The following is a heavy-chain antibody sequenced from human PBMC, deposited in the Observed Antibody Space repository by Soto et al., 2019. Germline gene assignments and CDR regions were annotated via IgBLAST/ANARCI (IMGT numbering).Heavy chain of an antibody. V-gene: IGHV3-11*01. J-gene: IGHJ3*02. CDR2: ISSSGSGI. Sequence: LRLSCAASGFTFRDYYMTWIRQAPGKGLEWAAYISSSGSGIYYPDSVKGRFTISRDNAKNSLYLQMSSLRAEDTAVYFCARAYSDAFDIWGQGTMVTVSS. D-gene: IGHD2-15*01. CDR3: ARAYSDAFDI. CDR1: GFTFRDYY.